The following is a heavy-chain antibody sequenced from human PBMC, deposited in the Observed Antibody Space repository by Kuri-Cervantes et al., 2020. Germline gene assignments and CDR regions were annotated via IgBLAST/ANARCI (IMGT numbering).Heavy chain of an antibody. CDR3: ARDLKAFPYVY. Sequence: ASVKVSCKASGYTFTNYGISWVRQAPGQGLEWMGWINAYNGDTNYAQNLQGRVTMTTDTSTSTAYMELRGLRSDDTAVYYCARDLKAFPYVYWGQGTLVTVSS. D-gene: IGHD3-10*02. V-gene: IGHV1-18*01. CDR1: GYTFTNYG. CDR2: INAYNGDT. J-gene: IGHJ4*02.